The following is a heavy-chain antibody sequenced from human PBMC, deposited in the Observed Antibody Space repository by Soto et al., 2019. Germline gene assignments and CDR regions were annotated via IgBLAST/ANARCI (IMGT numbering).Heavy chain of an antibody. V-gene: IGHV4-59*12. D-gene: IGHD5-18*01. J-gene: IGHJ6*02. Sequence: PSETLSLTCTVSGGSISHYYWSWIRQPPGQGLEWIGYIFYGGSTNYNPSLKSRLTISVDKSKNQFSLKLTSVTAADTAVYFCARVDTLMVNYYGMDVWGQGTTVTVSS. CDR1: GGSISHYY. CDR3: ARVDTLMVNYYGMDV. CDR2: IFYGGST.